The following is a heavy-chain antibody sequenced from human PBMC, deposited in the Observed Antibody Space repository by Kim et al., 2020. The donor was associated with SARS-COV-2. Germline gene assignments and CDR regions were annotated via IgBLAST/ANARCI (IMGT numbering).Heavy chain of an antibody. D-gene: IGHD1-26*01. CDR3: ARGVGARFDP. V-gene: IGHV3-48*03. CDR1: GFTFNTYE. Sequence: GGSLRLSCVGSGFTFNTYEYNWVRQAPGKGLEWISYISSSGETKDYADSVKGRFTVSRDNTKSSRFLQMDNHRGDETAVYYCARGVGARFDPWGRGTLV. CDR2: ISSSGETK. J-gene: IGHJ5*02.